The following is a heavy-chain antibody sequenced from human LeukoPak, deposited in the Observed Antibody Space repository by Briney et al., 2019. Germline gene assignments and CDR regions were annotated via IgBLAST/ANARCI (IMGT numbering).Heavy chain of an antibody. CDR2: IYYSGST. V-gene: IGHV4-39*01. J-gene: IGHJ4*02. CDR1: GGSISSSSYY. D-gene: IGHD4-17*01. CDR3: ARDYGDYAYYFDY. Sequence: SETLSLTCTVSGGSISSSSYYWGWIRQPPGKGLEWIGSIYYSGSTYYNPSLKSRATISVDTSKNQFSLKLSSVTAADTAVYYCARDYGDYAYYFDYWGQGTLVTVSS.